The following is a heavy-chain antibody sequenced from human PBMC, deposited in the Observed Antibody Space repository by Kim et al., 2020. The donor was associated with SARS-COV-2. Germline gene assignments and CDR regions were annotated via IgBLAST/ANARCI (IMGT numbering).Heavy chain of an antibody. V-gene: IGHV3-23*01. D-gene: IGHD6-19*01. Sequence: YAEPLKGRFTISRDNAKTTLYLQMNSLRAEDTAVYYCAKDPSIAVAGRPYWGQGTLVTVSS. CDR3: AKDPSIAVAGRPY. J-gene: IGHJ4*02.